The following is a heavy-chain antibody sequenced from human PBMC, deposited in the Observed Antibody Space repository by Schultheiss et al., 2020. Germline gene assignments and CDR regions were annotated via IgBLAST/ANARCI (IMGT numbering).Heavy chain of an antibody. CDR1: GFTVSSNE. D-gene: IGHD5-24*01. CDR2: IYSGGST. Sequence: GESLKISCAASGFTVSSNEMSWVRQAPGKGLEWVSVIYSGGSTYYADSVKGRFTISRDNSKNTLYLQMNSLRAEDTAVYYCARRDGDAFDIWGQGTMVTVSS. J-gene: IGHJ3*02. V-gene: IGHV3-66*01. CDR3: ARRDGDAFDI.